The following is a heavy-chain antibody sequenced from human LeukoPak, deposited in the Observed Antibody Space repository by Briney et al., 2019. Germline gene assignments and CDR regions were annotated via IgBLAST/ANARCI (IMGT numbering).Heavy chain of an antibody. CDR3: AREAAYYYGMDV. CDR2: INHSGST. J-gene: IGHJ6*02. Sequence: SETLSLTCAVYGGSFSGYYWSWIRQPPGKGLGWIGEINHSGSTNYNPSLKSRVTMSVDTSKNQFSLKLSSVTAADTAVYYCAREAAYYYGMDVWGQGTTVTVSS. CDR1: GGSFSGYY. V-gene: IGHV4-34*01.